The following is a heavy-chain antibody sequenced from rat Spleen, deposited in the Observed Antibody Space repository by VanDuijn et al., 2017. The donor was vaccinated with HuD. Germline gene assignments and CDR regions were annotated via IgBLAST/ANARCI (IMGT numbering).Heavy chain of an antibody. V-gene: IGHV5-58*01. Sequence: EVQLVETGGGLVQPGRSLKLSCVASGFTFSSYWMYWIRQAPKKGLQWVATISTSGSRTYYPDSVKGRFTISRDNAKSSLYLQMNSLKSEDTATYYWATGSSFAYWGQGTLVTVSS. CDR3: ATGSSFAY. J-gene: IGHJ3*01. CDR2: ISTSGSRT. CDR1: GFTFSSYW.